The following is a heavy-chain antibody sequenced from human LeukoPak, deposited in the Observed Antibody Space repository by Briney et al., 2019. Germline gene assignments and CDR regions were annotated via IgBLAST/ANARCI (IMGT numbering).Heavy chain of an antibody. CDR3: ARHLYGGPYCFYY. J-gene: IGHJ4*02. CDR1: GGSISSSSYY. D-gene: IGHD4-23*01. V-gene: IGHV4-39*07. CDR2: IYYSGST. Sequence: SETLSLTCTVSGGSISSSSYYWGWIRQPPGKGLEWIGSIYYSGSTYYNPSLKSRVTMSVDTSKNQFSLKLSSVTAADTAVYYCARHLYGGPYCFYYCGQGTLVTVPS.